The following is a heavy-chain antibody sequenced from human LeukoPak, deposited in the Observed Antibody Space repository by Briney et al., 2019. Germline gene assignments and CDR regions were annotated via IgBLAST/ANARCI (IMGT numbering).Heavy chain of an antibody. CDR3: ARENTLGYCTSTSCPAFDY. D-gene: IGHD2-2*01. Sequence: GGSLRLSCAASGFTFSSYAMNWVRQAPGKGLEWVAVISDDGSNKYYVDSVKGRFSISRDNSKNTLYLQMNSLRAEDTAVYYCARENTLGYCTSTSCPAFDYWGQGALVTVSS. CDR2: ISDDGSNK. J-gene: IGHJ4*02. CDR1: GFTFSSYA. V-gene: IGHV3-30-3*01.